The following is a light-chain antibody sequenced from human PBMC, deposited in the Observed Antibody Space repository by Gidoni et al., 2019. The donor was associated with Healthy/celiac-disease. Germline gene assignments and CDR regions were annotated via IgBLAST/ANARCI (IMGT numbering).Light chain of an antibody. CDR3: QQYDKRPPYS. Sequence: DIQMTQSPSSLSASVGDRVTITCQASQDISNYLNWYQQKPGKAPKLLIYDASNLETGVPSRFSGSGSGTDFTFTISSLQPEDIATYYCQQYDKRPPYSCGQGTKLEIK. J-gene: IGKJ2*03. CDR2: DAS. CDR1: QDISNY. V-gene: IGKV1-33*01.